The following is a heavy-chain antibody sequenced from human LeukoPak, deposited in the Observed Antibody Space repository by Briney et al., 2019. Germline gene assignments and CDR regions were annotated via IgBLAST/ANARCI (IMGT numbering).Heavy chain of an antibody. D-gene: IGHD1-26*01. CDR2: IKQDETEI. Sequence: PGGSLRLSCTTSGFSFRNTWMSWVRQAPGKGLEWVANIKQDETEIYYADSMKGRFTISRDNAKRSLYLQMSNLRVEDTAVYYCARLNWDDGEVSRFDQWGQGILVTVSS. CDR1: GFSFRNTW. CDR3: ARLNWDDGEVSRFDQ. V-gene: IGHV3-7*01. J-gene: IGHJ5*02.